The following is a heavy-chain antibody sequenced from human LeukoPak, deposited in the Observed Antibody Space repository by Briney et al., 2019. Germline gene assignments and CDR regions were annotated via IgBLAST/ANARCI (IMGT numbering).Heavy chain of an antibody. CDR3: AKSFLSRYGSGRDDAFDI. CDR2: ISWNSGSI. CDR1: GFTFSSYR. D-gene: IGHD3-10*01. V-gene: IGHV3-9*03. J-gene: IGHJ3*02. Sequence: PGGSLRLSCAASGFTFSSYRMHWVRQAPGKGLEWVSGISWNSGSIGYADSVKGRFTISRDNAKNSLYLQMNSLRAEDMALYYCAKSFLSRYGSGRDDAFDIWGQGTMVTVSS.